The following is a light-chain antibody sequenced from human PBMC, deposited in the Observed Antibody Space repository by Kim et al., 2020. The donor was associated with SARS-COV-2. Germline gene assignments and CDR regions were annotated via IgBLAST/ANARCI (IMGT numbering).Light chain of an antibody. Sequence: EILMTQSPATLSVSPGERATLSCRTSQSVRDNLAWYQQKPGQSPRLLIYGASTRATGIPARFSGSGSGTEFTLTINSLQSEDFAVYYCQQYINWPLTFGGGTKVDIK. CDR3: QQYINWPLT. J-gene: IGKJ4*01. CDR1: QSVRDN. CDR2: GAS. V-gene: IGKV3-15*01.